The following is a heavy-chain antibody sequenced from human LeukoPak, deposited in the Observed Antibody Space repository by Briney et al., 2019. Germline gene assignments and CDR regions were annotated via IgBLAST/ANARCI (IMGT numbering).Heavy chain of an antibody. CDR3: ARDLGYYDSSGYSAFDI. CDR1: GGSISSSSHY. V-gene: IGHV4-39*07. Sequence: SETLSLTCTVSGGSISSSSHYWGWIRQPPGKGLEWIGSIYYSGSTYYNPSLKSRVTISVDTSKNQFSLKLSSVTAADTAVYYCARDLGYYDSSGYSAFDIWGQGTMVTVSS. D-gene: IGHD3-22*01. J-gene: IGHJ3*02. CDR2: IYYSGST.